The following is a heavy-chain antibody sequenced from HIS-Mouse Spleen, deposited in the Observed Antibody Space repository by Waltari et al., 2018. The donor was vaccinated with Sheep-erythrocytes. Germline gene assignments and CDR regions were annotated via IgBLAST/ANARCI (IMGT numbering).Heavy chain of an antibody. Sequence: QVQLQQWGAGLLKPSETLSLTCAVYGGSFSGYYWSWSRQPPGKGLEWIGEINNSGSTNSNPALKSRVTISVDTSKNQFSLKLSSVTAADTAVYYCARALSIAARPNWFDPWGQGTLVTVSS. J-gene: IGHJ5*02. CDR2: INNSGST. V-gene: IGHV4-34*01. CDR3: ARALSIAARPNWFDP. CDR1: GGSFSGYY. D-gene: IGHD6-6*01.